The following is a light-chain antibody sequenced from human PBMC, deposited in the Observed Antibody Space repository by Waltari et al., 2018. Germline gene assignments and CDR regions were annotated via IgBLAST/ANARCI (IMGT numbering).Light chain of an antibody. CDR1: TSDVGRYTY. CDR3: CSYAGGYYV. CDR2: DVS. Sequence: QSALTQPRSVSGSLGQSVTISCTGTTSDVGRYTYVSWYRQYPGKDPKLLIFDVSRRPSGVPARFSGSKSGNTASLTISGLQADDEADYSCCSYAGGYYVFGTGTEVTVL. V-gene: IGLV2-11*01. J-gene: IGLJ1*01.